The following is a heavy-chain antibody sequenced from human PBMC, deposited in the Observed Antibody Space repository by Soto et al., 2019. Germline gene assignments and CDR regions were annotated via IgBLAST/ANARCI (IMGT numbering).Heavy chain of an antibody. Sequence: QVQLVQSGAEVKKPGASVKVSCKASGYTFTTYGISWVXXXXXXXXXXXGWISAYSGSTKFAQKLQGRVTMTTDTSTTTAYMELRSLTXXDTAVYXXARDFTKSSSWPYYFDYWGQGTLVTVSS. CDR2: ISAYSGST. J-gene: IGHJ4*02. CDR1: GYTFTTYG. V-gene: IGHV1-18*01. CDR3: ARDFTKSSSWPYYFDY. D-gene: IGHD6-13*01.